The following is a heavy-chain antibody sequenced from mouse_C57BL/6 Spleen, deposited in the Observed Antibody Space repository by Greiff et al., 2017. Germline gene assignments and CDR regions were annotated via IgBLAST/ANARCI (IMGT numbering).Heavy chain of an antibody. D-gene: IGHD2-3*01. Sequence: VKLQQSGAELVKPGASVKISCKASGYAFSSYWMNWVKQRPGKGLEWIGQIYPGDGDTNYNGKFKGKATLTADKSSSTAYMQLSSLTSEDSAVYFCARPIYDGYSYYFDYWGQGTTLTVSS. V-gene: IGHV1-80*01. CDR3: ARPIYDGYSYYFDY. CDR1: GYAFSSYW. CDR2: IYPGDGDT. J-gene: IGHJ2*01.